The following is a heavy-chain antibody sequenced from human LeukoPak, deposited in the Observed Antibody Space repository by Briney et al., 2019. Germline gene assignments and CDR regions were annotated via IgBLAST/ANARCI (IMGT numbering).Heavy chain of an antibody. V-gene: IGHV3-23*01. D-gene: IGHD1-14*01. CDR3: AKGLYRQPEGYFDY. J-gene: IGHJ4*02. CDR2: ISGSGGST. CDR1: GFTFSSYA. Sequence: GGSLRLSCAASGFTFSSYAMSWVRQVPGKGLEWVSVISGSGGSTYYADSVKGRFTISRDNSKNTLYLQMNSLRAEDTAVYYCAKGLYRQPEGYFDYWGQGTLVTVSS.